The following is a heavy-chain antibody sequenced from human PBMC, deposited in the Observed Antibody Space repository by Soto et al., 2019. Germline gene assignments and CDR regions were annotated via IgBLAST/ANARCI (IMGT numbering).Heavy chain of an antibody. J-gene: IGHJ5*02. Sequence: SETLSLTCTVSGGSISSGGYYWSWIRQHPGKGLEWIGYIYYSGSTYYNPSLKSRVTISVDTSKNQFSLKLSSVTAADTAVYYCATGINYYDSSGDSWFDPWGQGTLVNVSS. CDR1: GGSISSGGYY. V-gene: IGHV4-31*03. D-gene: IGHD3-22*01. CDR3: ATGINYYDSSGDSWFDP. CDR2: IYYSGST.